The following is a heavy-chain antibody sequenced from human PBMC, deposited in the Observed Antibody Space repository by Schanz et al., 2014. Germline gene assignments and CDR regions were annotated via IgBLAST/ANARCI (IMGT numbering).Heavy chain of an antibody. J-gene: IGHJ4*02. Sequence: EVQLVESGGGLVQPGGSLRLSCAASGFTFSGYWMTWVRQSPGKGLEWVATISQDGTEKYYVDSVKGRFTISRDNAKKSLYLRMNSLRAEDTAVYYCARDAVTSVLTPGFYYWGQGTLVTVSS. CDR1: GFTFSGYW. CDR3: ARDAVTSVLTPGFYY. CDR2: ISQDGTEK. V-gene: IGHV3-7*01. D-gene: IGHD4-17*01.